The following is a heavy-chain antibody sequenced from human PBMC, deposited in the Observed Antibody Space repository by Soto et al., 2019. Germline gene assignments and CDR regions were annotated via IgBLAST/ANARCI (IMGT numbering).Heavy chain of an antibody. CDR2: ISGSGGST. Sequence: GGSLRLSCAASEFTFISYAMSWVRQAPGKGLEWVSAISGSGGSTYYADSVKGRFTISRDNSKNTLYLQMNSLRAEDTAVYYCAKEWQDIVVVPAAVFDYWGQGTLVTVSS. D-gene: IGHD2-2*01. J-gene: IGHJ4*02. CDR3: AKEWQDIVVVPAAVFDY. CDR1: EFTFISYA. V-gene: IGHV3-23*01.